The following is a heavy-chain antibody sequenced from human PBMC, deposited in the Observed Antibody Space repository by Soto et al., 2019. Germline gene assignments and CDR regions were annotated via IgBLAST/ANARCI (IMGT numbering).Heavy chain of an antibody. CDR2: IWYDGSNK. V-gene: IGHV3-33*01. CDR1: GFTFSSYG. Sequence: QVQLVESGGGVVQPGRTLRLSCAASGFTFSSYGMHWVRQAPGKGLEWVAVIWYDGSNKYYADSVKGRFTISRDNSKNTLYLEVNSLRAEDTAVYYCARQYGVHELYGMDVWGQGPTVTVSS. D-gene: IGHD4-17*01. CDR3: ARQYGVHELYGMDV. J-gene: IGHJ6*02.